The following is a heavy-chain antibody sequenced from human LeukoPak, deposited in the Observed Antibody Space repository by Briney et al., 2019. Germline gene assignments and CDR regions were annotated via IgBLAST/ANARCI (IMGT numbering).Heavy chain of an antibody. CDR2: INPSGGST. D-gene: IGHD3-10*01. V-gene: IGHV1-46*01. CDR1: GYTFTSYY. CDR3: AKIVYRWGGTEYYGSGSYYNPYDAFDI. J-gene: IGHJ3*02. Sequence: ASVKVSCKASGYTFTSYYMHWVRQAPGQGLEWMGIINPSGGSTSYAQKFQGRVTMTRDTSTSTVYMELSSLRSEDTAVYYCAKIVYRWGGTEYYGSGSYYNPYDAFDIWGQGTMVTVSS.